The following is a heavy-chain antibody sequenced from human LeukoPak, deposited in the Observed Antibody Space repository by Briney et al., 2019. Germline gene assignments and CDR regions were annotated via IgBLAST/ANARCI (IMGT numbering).Heavy chain of an antibody. Sequence: SETLSLTCTVSGGSISSHYWSWIRQPPGKGLEWIGYIYYSGSTNYNPSLKSRVTISVDTSKNQSSLKLSSVTAADTAVYYCARETPRDYFDYWGQGTLVTVSS. CDR1: GGSISSHY. J-gene: IGHJ4*02. V-gene: IGHV4-59*11. CDR3: ARETPRDYFDY. CDR2: IYYSGST.